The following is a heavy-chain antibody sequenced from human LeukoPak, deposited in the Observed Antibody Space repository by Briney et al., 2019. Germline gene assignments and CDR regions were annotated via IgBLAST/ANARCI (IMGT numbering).Heavy chain of an antibody. CDR2: IYYSGST. J-gene: IGHJ6*03. V-gene: IGHV4-39*07. CDR1: GGSISSSSYY. CDR3: ASGGSSSWYWSYYYYMDV. D-gene: IGHD6-13*01. Sequence: SETLSLTCTVSGGSISSSSYYWGWIRQPPGKGLEWIGSIYYSGSTYYNPSLKSRVTISVDTSKNQFSLKLSSVTAADTAVYYCASGGSSSWYWSYYYYMDVWGKGTTVTVSS.